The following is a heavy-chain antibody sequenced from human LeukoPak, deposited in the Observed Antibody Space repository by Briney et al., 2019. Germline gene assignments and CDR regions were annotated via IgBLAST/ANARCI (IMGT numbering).Heavy chain of an antibody. J-gene: IGHJ6*03. CDR2: INHSGST. Sequence: PSETLSLTCAVYGGSFSGYYWSWVRQPPGKGVEWIGEINHSGSTNYNPSLKRRVTISVDTSKKKFSLKLSSVTAADTAVYYCARGRDVVVPAAMRPYYYYYYMDVWGKGTTVTVSS. D-gene: IGHD2-2*01. V-gene: IGHV4-34*01. CDR1: GGSFSGYY. CDR3: ARGRDVVVPAAMRPYYYYYYMDV.